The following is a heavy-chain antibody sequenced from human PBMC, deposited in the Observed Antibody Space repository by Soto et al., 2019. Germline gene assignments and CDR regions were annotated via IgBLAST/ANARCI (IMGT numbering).Heavy chain of an antibody. J-gene: IGHJ5*02. CDR2: ISLYSDGT. CDR1: GYTFSNYG. CDR3: ARVVPGAEAWFGP. D-gene: IGHD2-2*01. V-gene: IGHV1-18*01. Sequence: ASVKFSCKTSGYTFSNYGITWVRQAPGQPLEWLGWISLYSDGTNYAQKFQGRVSMTTDTSTTKAYMELRSLRSDDTAVYYCARVVPGAEAWFGPWGQGTLVTVSS.